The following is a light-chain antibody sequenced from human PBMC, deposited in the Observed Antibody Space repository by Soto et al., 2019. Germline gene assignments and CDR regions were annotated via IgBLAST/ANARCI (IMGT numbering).Light chain of an antibody. J-gene: IGKJ4*01. CDR3: QQRSNWPSWTPLT. CDR2: DAS. CDR1: QSVSSY. Sequence: EIVLTQSPATLSLSPGERATLSCRASQSVSSYLAWYQQKPGQAPRLLIYDASNRATGIPARFSGSGSGTDFTLTISSLEPEDVAVYYCQQRSNWPSWTPLTFGGGTKVEIK. V-gene: IGKV3-11*01.